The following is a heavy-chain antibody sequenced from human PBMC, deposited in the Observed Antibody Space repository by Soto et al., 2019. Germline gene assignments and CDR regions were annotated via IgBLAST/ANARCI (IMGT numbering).Heavy chain of an antibody. Sequence: ASVKVSCKASGYTFTSYGISWVRQAPGQGLEWMGWISAYNGNTNHAQKLQGRVTMTTDTSTSTAYMELRSLRSDDTAVYYCARDRPLGYCSGGSCPRSGWFDPWGQGTLVTVSS. D-gene: IGHD2-15*01. CDR2: ISAYNGNT. J-gene: IGHJ5*02. CDR1: GYTFTSYG. CDR3: ARDRPLGYCSGGSCPRSGWFDP. V-gene: IGHV1-18*01.